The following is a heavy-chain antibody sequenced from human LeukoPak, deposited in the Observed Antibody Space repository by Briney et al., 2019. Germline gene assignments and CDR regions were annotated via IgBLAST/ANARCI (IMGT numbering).Heavy chain of an antibody. V-gene: IGHV4-39*07. CDR2: ISNSGST. Sequence: SETLSLTCTISGGSISSSSHYWGWIRQPPGKGLEWIGSISNSGSTYYNPSLKSRVTISVDTSNNQFSLKLSSVTAADTAVYYCATTTIRLGYWGQGTLVTVSS. D-gene: IGHD1-26*01. CDR1: GGSISSSSHY. J-gene: IGHJ4*02. CDR3: ATTTIRLGY.